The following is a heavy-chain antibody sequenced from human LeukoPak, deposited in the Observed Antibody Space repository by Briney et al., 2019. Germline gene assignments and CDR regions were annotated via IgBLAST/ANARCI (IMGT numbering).Heavy chain of an antibody. CDR3: ARLTRIRIVVVPAALGQGFDP. CDR2: ISHSRST. V-gene: IGHV4-34*01. J-gene: IGHJ5*02. CDR1: GGSFSGYY. Sequence: SETLSLTCAVYGGSFSGYYWSWIRQPPGKGLEWIGEISHSRSTNYNPSLKSRVTISVDTSKNQFSLKLSSVTAADTAVYYCARLTRIRIVVVPAALGQGFDPWGQGTLVTVSS. D-gene: IGHD2-2*01.